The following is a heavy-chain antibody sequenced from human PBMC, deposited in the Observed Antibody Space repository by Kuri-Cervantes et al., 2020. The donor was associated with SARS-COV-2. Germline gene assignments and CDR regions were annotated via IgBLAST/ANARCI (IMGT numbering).Heavy chain of an antibody. CDR2: IDPEDGET. CDR1: GYAFIDHY. V-gene: IGHV1-69-2*01. D-gene: IGHD1/OR15-1a*01. J-gene: IGHJ4*02. Sequence: ASVKVSCKVSGYAFIDHYMHWLQHAPGKGPEWMGLIDPEDGETKYAEKYQGRPTLTADTSTDTAYMELSGLRSEDTAVYYCATNTGQWGQGTLVTVSS. CDR3: ATNTGQ.